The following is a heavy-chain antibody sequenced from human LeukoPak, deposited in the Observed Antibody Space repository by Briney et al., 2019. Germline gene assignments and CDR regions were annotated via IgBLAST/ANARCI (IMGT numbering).Heavy chain of an antibody. CDR2: IYYSGST. Sequence: SETLSLTCTVSGGSISSSYYYWGWIRQPPGKGLEWIGYIYYSGSTYYNPSLKSRVTISVDTSKNQFSLKLSSVTAADTAVYYCARDLDYSNPTVDYWGQGTLVTVSS. J-gene: IGHJ4*02. D-gene: IGHD4-11*01. CDR1: GGSISSSYYY. CDR3: ARDLDYSNPTVDY. V-gene: IGHV4-30-4*08.